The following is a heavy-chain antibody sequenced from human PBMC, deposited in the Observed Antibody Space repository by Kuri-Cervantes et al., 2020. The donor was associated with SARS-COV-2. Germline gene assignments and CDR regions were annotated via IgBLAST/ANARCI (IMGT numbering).Heavy chain of an antibody. Sequence: SCKVSGYTLTELSMHWVRQAPGKGLEWVANIKQDGSEKYYVDSVKGRFTISRDNAKKSLYLQMNSLRAEDTAVYYCARASFDFWSGYYTGYYFDYWGQGTLVTVSS. V-gene: IGHV3-7*01. CDR3: ARASFDFWSGYYTGYYFDY. J-gene: IGHJ4*02. D-gene: IGHD3-3*01. CDR1: GYTLTELS. CDR2: IKQDGSEK.